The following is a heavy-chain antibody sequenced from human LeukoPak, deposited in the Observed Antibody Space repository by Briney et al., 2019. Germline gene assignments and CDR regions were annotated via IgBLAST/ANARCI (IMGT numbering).Heavy chain of an antibody. CDR1: GFTFSSST. Sequence: GGSLRLSCAASGFTFSSSTMNWVRQAPGKGLEWVSCISASSSYIYYADSVKGRFTISRDNAKNSLYLQMNSLRADDTAVYYCARDPATVTTREQVPWGDRTLGTVSS. J-gene: IGHJ5*02. CDR2: ISASSSYI. V-gene: IGHV3-21*06. CDR3: ARDPATVTTREQVP. D-gene: IGHD4-11*01.